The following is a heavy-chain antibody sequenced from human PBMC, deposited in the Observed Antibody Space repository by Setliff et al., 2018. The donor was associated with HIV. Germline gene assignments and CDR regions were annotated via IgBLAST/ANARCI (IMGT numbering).Heavy chain of an antibody. CDR1: GFNVSPYT. Sequence: GGSLRLSCAASGFNVSPYTLTWVRQVPGKGLEWVSSISANSIHVYYAESLKGRFTISRDNARNSLYLQMNSLRVEDTAMYYCTSQGQNTFNIWGQGTMVTVS. CDR3: TSQGQNTFNI. CDR2: ISANSIHV. J-gene: IGHJ3*02. V-gene: IGHV3-21*06.